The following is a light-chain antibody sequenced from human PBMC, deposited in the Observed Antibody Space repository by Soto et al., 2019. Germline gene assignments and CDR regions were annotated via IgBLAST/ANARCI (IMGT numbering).Light chain of an antibody. V-gene: IGKV3-20*01. CDR3: QQYYSSRT. CDR1: QSVGSRW. CDR2: GGS. Sequence: ELVLTQSPGTVSLSPGERATLSCRASQSVGSRWLAWYQQKPGQAPRVLIYGGSNRATGIPDRFSGSGSGTHFTLTISRLEPEDFAVYYCQQYYSSRTFGQGTKVEMK. J-gene: IGKJ1*01.